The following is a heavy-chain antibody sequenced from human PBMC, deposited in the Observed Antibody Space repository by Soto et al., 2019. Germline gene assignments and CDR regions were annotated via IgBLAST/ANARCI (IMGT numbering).Heavy chain of an antibody. Sequence: EVQLVESGGGLVQPGGSLRLSCAGSGFTFSSHEMTWVRQAPGKGLEWISSISSSGGAIYYADSVKGRFTVSRDNAKNSLYLQMNPLSAEDTAVYYCARSWGLYCSSSRCYSPWFDPWGRGTLVTVSS. J-gene: IGHJ5*02. CDR1: GFTFSSHE. CDR3: ARSWGLYCSSSRCYSPWFDP. D-gene: IGHD2-2*02. CDR2: ISSSGGAI. V-gene: IGHV3-48*03.